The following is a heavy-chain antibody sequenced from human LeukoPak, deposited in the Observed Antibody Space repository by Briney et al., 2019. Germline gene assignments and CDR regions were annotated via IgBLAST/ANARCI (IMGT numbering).Heavy chain of an antibody. Sequence: ASVKVACKTSGYTFFSYGITWVRQAPGQGPEWMGWISANNGDTKYAPKFQGRVTMTTESNTRTAYLDVRSLRSDDTAVYYCARDGVHSGTTDFWGQGTLITVAS. J-gene: IGHJ4*02. CDR2: ISANNGDT. CDR3: ARDGVHSGTTDF. V-gene: IGHV1-18*01. D-gene: IGHD1-1*01. CDR1: GYTFFSYG.